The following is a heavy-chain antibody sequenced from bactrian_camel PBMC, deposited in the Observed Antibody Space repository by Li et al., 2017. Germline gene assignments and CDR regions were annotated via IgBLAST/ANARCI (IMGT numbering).Heavy chain of an antibody. CDR1: GYTPNAEV. V-gene: IGHV3S40*01. CDR2: IDSSGTKT. CDR3: APAPRGFSRYTLLHPLRYTY. D-gene: IGHD6*01. J-gene: IGHJ4*01. Sequence: VQLVESGGGSVQAGGSLRRSCAVSGYTPNAEVMAWFRQAPGKQRESLATIDSSGTKTYYPDSVKGRFTVSRDNAKNTVYLQMDSLKPEDTAMYYCAPAPRGFSRYTLLHPLRYTYWGQGTQVTVS.